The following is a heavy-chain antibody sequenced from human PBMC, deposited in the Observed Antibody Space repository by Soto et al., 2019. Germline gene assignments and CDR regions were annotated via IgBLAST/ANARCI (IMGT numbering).Heavy chain of an antibody. D-gene: IGHD2-15*01. CDR2: ISYDGTNE. V-gene: IGHV3-30*18. CDR1: GLTFSSYV. J-gene: IGHJ3*02. Sequence: QVHLVESGGGVVQPGRSLSLYCAASGLTFSSYVMHWVRQAPGKGLEWVALISYDGTNEYYTDSVKGRLSISSDNSSSTLYLQMQSLTTDDTAVYYCAKVSVVVAADEAFAIWGQGTMVTVS. CDR3: AKVSVVVAADEAFAI.